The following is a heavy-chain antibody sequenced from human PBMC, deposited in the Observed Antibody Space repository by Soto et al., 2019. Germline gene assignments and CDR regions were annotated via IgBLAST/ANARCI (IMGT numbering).Heavy chain of an antibody. CDR2: ISSSSSAI. CDR3: ASDRSLGSNWYYYLES. CDR1: VFTFSTCA. V-gene: IGHV3-48*02. D-gene: IGHD3-16*01. J-gene: IGHJ4*02. Sequence: PGGSLRLSCSASVFTFSTCAMNWVRQFPGRGLEWVSYISSSSSAIDYADSVKGRFTVSRDNAKNSLYLQMNSLRDEDTAVYYCASDRSLGSNWYYYLESWGQGTLVTVSS.